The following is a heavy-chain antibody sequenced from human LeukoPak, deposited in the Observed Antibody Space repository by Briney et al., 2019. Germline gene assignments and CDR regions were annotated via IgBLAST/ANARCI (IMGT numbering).Heavy chain of an antibody. V-gene: IGHV4-59*08. J-gene: IGHJ5*02. CDR1: GGSISNYY. CDR3: ARQGGSYWDWFDP. D-gene: IGHD2-15*01. CDR2: IYYTGST. Sequence: SETLSLTCTVSGGSISNYYWSWIRQPPGRGLEWIGYIYYTGSTNYNPSLKSRVTISVDTSKNQFSLKLSSVTAADTAVYYCARQGGSYWDWFDPWGQGTLVTVSS.